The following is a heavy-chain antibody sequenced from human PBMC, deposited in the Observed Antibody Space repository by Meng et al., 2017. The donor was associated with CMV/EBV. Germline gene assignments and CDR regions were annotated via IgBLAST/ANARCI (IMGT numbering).Heavy chain of an antibody. CDR3: AREGWGWLPGSGMDV. CDR1: GFTFSSYE. J-gene: IGHJ6*02. CDR2: ISSSGSTI. Sequence: GGSLRLSCAASGFTFSSYEMNWVRQAPGKGLEWVSYISSSGSTIYYADSVEGRFTISRDNAKNSLYLQMNSLRAEDTAVYYCAREGWGWLPGSGMDVWGQGTTVTVSS. V-gene: IGHV3-48*03. D-gene: IGHD3-16*01.